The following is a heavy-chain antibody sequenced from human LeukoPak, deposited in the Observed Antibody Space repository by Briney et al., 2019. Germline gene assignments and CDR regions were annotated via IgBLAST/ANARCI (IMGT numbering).Heavy chain of an antibody. CDR3: AGTTTVFDY. CDR2: IYVSGDT. Sequence: PSQTLSLTCTVSGGSISSGGYFWSWIRQHPGKGLEWIGYIYVSGDTFYNPPLQSRVTISVDTSKNQFSLRLSSVTAADTAVYYCAGTTTVFDYWGQGTLVTVSS. J-gene: IGHJ4*02. D-gene: IGHD4-17*01. CDR1: GGSISSGGYF. V-gene: IGHV4-31*03.